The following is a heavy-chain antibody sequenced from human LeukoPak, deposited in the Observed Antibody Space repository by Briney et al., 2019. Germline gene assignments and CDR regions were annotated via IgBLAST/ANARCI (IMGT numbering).Heavy chain of an antibody. CDR2: IYYSGST. Sequence: SETLSLTCSVSGGSMSSHYWSWIRQPPGKGLEWIGYIYYSGSTNYNPSLKSRVTVSLDTSKNQFSLRLISVTAADTAVYYCARLYYSDSSEYLFYYFDHWGQGALVTVSS. CDR1: GGSMSSHY. V-gene: IGHV4-59*11. J-gene: IGHJ4*02. CDR3: ARLYYSDSSEYLFYYFDH. D-gene: IGHD3-22*01.